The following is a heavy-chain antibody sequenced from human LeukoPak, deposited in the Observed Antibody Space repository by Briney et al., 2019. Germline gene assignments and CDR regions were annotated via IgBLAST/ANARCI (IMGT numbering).Heavy chain of an antibody. CDR1: GFTFTSSA. Sequence: GASVKVSCKASGFTFTSSAMQWVRQARGQRLEWIGWIVVGSGNTNYAQKFQERVTITRDMSTSTAYMELSSLRSEDTAVYYCAAVQPLNYDILTGYDYWGQGTLVTVSS. D-gene: IGHD3-9*01. V-gene: IGHV1-58*02. CDR3: AAVQPLNYDILTGYDY. CDR2: IVVGSGNT. J-gene: IGHJ4*02.